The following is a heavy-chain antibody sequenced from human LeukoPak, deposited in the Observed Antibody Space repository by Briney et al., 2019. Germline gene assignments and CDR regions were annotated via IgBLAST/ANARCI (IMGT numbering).Heavy chain of an antibody. CDR3: ARDVGTALVTGDY. CDR1: GFTVSSNY. J-gene: IGHJ4*02. V-gene: IGHV4-4*02. Sequence: GSLRLSCAASGFTVSSNYMSWVRQPPGQGLEWIGEIYHSGSANYNPSLKSRVTISVDKPKNQLSLKLISVTAADTAVYYCARDVGTALVTGDYWGQGTLVTVSS. CDR2: IYHSGSA. D-gene: IGHD5-18*01.